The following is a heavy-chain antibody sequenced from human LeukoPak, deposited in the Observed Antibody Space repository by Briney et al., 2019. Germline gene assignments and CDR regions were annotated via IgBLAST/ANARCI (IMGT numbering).Heavy chain of an antibody. CDR3: ARDSTIVGANEYFDY. Sequence: ASVKVSCKASGYTFTSYYMHWVRQAPGQGREWMGIINPSGGSTSYAQKFQGRVTMTRDTSTSTVYMELSSLRSEDTAVYYCARDSTIVGANEYFDYWGQGTLVTVSS. CDR2: INPSGGST. CDR1: GYTFTSYY. D-gene: IGHD1-26*01. V-gene: IGHV1-46*01. J-gene: IGHJ4*02.